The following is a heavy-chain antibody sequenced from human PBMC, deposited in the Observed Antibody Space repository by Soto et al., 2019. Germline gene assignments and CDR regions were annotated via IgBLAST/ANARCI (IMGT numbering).Heavy chain of an antibody. CDR2: INAGNGNT. D-gene: IGHD6-13*01. CDR1: GYTFTSYA. CDR3: ARDTYPLIAAAGLYNWFDP. J-gene: IGHJ5*02. V-gene: IGHV1-3*01. Sequence: GASVKVSCKASGYTFTSYAMHWVRQAPGQRLEWMGWINAGNGNTKYSQKFQGRVTITRDTSASTAYMELSSLRSEDTAVYYCARDTYPLIAAAGLYNWFDPWGQGTLVTVSS.